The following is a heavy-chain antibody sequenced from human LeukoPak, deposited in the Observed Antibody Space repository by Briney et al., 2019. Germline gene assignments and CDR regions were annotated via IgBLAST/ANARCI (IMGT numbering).Heavy chain of an antibody. CDR1: GGTFSSYA. V-gene: IGHV1-69*05. D-gene: IGHD3-3*01. CDR2: IIPISGTA. J-gene: IGHJ5*02. CDR3: ARGVDITIFGVVINENWFDP. Sequence: SVKVPCKASGGTFSSYAISWVRQAPGQGLEWMGGIIPISGTANYAQKFQGRVTITTDEYTRTAYMELSSLRSEDTAVYYCARGVDITIFGVVINENWFDPWGQGTLVTVSS.